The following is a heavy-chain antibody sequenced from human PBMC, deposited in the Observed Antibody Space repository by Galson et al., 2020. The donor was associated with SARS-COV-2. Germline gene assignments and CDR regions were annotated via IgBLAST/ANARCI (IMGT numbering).Heavy chain of an antibody. CDR3: TTETISGYPSYYYYGMDV. Sequence: GESLKISCAASGFTFSNAWMSWVRQAPGKGLEWVGRIKSKTDGGTTDYAAPVKGRFTISRDDSKNTLYLQMNSLKTEDTAVYYCTTETISGYPSYYYYGMDVWGQGTTVTVSS. J-gene: IGHJ6*02. D-gene: IGHD3-22*01. CDR2: IKSKTDGGTT. V-gene: IGHV3-15*01. CDR1: GFTFSNAW.